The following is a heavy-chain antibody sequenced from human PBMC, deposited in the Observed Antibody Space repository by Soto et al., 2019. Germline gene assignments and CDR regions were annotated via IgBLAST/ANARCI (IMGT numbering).Heavy chain of an antibody. J-gene: IGHJ4*02. V-gene: IGHV1-18*01. CDR1: GYTFTSYG. Sequence: QVQLVQSGAEVKKPGASVKVSCKASGYTFTSYGISWVRQAPGQGLEWMGWISAYNGNTKYAQKLQGRVTMTTDTSTSTDYMELRSLRSEDTAVYYCARALAVALIDYWGQGNLVTVSS. CDR3: ARALAVALIDY. CDR2: ISAYNGNT. D-gene: IGHD6-19*01.